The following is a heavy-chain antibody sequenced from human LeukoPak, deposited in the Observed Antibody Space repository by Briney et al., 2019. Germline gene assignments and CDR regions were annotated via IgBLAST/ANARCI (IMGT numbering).Heavy chain of an antibody. CDR2: ISYAGSKK. J-gene: IGHJ1*01. CDR3: ARDLGGYCSGGSCSCFQH. CDR1: GFTFSSYA. V-gene: IGHV3-30-3*01. Sequence: PGGSLRLSCAASGFTFSSYAMSWVRQAPGKGLEWVSVISYAGSKKYNADSVKGRFTISRDISKNTLYLQMNSLRADDTAVYYCARDLGGYCSGGSCSCFQHWGQGTLVTVSS. D-gene: IGHD2-15*01.